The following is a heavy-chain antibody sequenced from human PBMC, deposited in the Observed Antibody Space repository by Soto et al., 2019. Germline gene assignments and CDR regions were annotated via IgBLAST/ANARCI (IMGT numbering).Heavy chain of an antibody. D-gene: IGHD6-13*01. CDR2: INHSGST. Sequence: QVQLQQWGAGLLKPSETLSLTCAVYGGSFSGYYWSWIRQPPGKGLEWIGEINHSGSTNYNPSLKSRVTISVDTSKNQFSLKLSSVTAADTAVYYCASGHVVAAAAYYGYWGQGTLVTVSS. J-gene: IGHJ4*02. CDR1: GGSFSGYY. V-gene: IGHV4-34*01. CDR3: ASGHVVAAAAYYGY.